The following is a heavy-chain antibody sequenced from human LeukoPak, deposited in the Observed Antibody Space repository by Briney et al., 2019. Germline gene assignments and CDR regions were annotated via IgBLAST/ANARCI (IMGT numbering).Heavy chain of an antibody. J-gene: IGHJ4*02. Sequence: ASVKVSCKASGYTFTSYGINWVRQATGQGLEWMGWMNPNSGNTGYAQKFQGRVTMTSNTSISTAYMELSGLTSEDTAVYYCARGLRREQQLLRAFDSWGQGTLVTVSS. CDR1: GYTFTSYG. CDR3: ARGLRREQQLLRAFDS. D-gene: IGHD6-13*01. CDR2: MNPNSGNT. V-gene: IGHV1-8*01.